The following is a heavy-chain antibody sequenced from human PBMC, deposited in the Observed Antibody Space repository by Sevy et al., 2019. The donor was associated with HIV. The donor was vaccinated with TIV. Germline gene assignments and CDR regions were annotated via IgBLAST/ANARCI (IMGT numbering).Heavy chain of an antibody. Sequence: ASVKVSCKASGGTFSSYTISWVRQAPGQGLEWMGSIIPIFATATYPQQFQGRVTITADESTSTAYMELSSLRSEDTAVYYCARASRHYYDYYYMDVWGKGTTVTVSS. J-gene: IGHJ6*03. V-gene: IGHV1-69*13. CDR3: ARASRHYYDYYYMDV. CDR1: GGTFSSYT. CDR2: IIPIFATA.